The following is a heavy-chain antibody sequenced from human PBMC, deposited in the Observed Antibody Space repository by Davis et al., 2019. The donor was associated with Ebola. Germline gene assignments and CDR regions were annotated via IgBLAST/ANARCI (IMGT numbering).Heavy chain of an antibody. Sequence: GESLKISCAASGFTVSSNYMNWVRQAPGKGLEWVSYISSSSSTIYYADSVKGRFTISRDNAKNSLYLQMNSLRDEDTAVYYCASCILRYFDWLSPFAFDIWGQGTMVTVSS. D-gene: IGHD3-9*01. V-gene: IGHV3-48*02. J-gene: IGHJ3*02. CDR3: ASCILRYFDWLSPFAFDI. CDR2: ISSSSSTI. CDR1: GFTVSSNY.